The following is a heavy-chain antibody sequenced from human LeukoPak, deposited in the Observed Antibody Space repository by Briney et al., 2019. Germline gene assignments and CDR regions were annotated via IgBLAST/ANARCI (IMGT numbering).Heavy chain of an antibody. CDR2: ISSSGSTI. CDR3: AEDRYYGSHFDY. J-gene: IGHJ4*02. D-gene: IGHD3-10*01. CDR1: GFTFSSYE. V-gene: IGHV3-48*03. Sequence: GGSLRLSCAASGFTFSSYEMNWVRQAPGKGLEWVSYISSSGSTIYYADSVKGRFTISRDNAKNSLYLQMNSLRAEDTAVYYCAEDRYYGSHFDYWGQGTLVTVSS.